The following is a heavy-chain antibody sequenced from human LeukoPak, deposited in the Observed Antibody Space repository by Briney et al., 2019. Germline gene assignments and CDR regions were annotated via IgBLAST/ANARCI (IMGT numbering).Heavy chain of an antibody. V-gene: IGHV4-34*01. CDR2: INHSGST. CDR1: GGSFSGYY. Sequence: SETLSLTCAVYGGSFSGYYWSWIRQPPGKGLEWIGEINHSGSTNYNPSLKSRVTISVDTSKNQFSLKLSSVTAADTAVYYCARRGFYDILTGYSSDAFDIWGQGTMVTVSS. CDR3: ARRGFYDILTGYSSDAFDI. J-gene: IGHJ3*02. D-gene: IGHD3-9*01.